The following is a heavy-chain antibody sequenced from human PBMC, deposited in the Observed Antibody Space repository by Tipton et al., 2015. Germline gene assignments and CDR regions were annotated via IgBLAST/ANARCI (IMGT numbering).Heavy chain of an antibody. CDR3: AGDSTSLESGIRYDGSGYYAFDI. V-gene: IGHV4-39*02. D-gene: IGHD3-22*01. CDR2: IYYSGST. J-gene: IGHJ3*02. Sequence: TLSLTCTVSGGSISSSSYYWGWIRQPPGKGLEWIGSIYYSGSTYYNPSLKSRVTISVDTSKNQFSLKLSSVTAADTAVYYCAGDSTSLESGIRYDGSGYYAFDIWGQGTMVTVSS. CDR1: GGSISSSSYY.